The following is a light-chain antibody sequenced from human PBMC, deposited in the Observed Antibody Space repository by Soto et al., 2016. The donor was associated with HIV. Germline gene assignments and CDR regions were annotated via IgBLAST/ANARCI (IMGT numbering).Light chain of an antibody. CDR1: KLGDKY. CDR2: QDT. J-gene: IGLJ2*01. CDR3: QAWDSRAVI. V-gene: IGLV3-1*01. Sequence: SYDLTQPPSVSVSPGQTATITCSGDKLGDKYTCWYQQKPGQSPVLVIYQDTKRPSGIPERFSGSNSGNTATLTISETLSMDEADYYCQAWDSRAVIFGRGTKLTVL.